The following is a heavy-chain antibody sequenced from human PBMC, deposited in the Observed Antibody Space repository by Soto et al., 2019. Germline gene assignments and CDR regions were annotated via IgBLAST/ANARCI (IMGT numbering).Heavy chain of an antibody. CDR3: ARDLTVVWSSSSPAFDY. CDR1: GYTFTSYG. V-gene: IGHV1-18*04. D-gene: IGHD6-13*01. J-gene: IGHJ4*02. CDR2: ISAYNGNT. Sequence: QVQLVQSGAEVKKPGASVKVSCKASGYTFTSYGISWVRQAPGQGLEWMGWISAYNGNTNYAQKLQGRVTMTTDTSTSTAYMELRSLRSDDTAVYYCARDLTVVWSSSSPAFDYCGQGPLLTVSS.